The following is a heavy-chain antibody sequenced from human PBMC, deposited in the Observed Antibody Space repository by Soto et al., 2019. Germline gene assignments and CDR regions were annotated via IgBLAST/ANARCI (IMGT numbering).Heavy chain of an antibody. J-gene: IGHJ3*01. D-gene: IGHD2-8*02. CDR3: ARDILSVGPRANDAFDV. Sequence: QVQLVQSGAEVRKPGASVNISCWASGFKFGDNLINWVRQAPGQSLEWMGWINPDNGNTGYSQTFQGRVTISRHSSASIAYVEVTDLTSEDTAVYYCARDILSVGPRANDAFDVWGQGTMVSVSS. V-gene: IGHV1-3*01. CDR1: GFKFGDNL. CDR2: INPDNGNT.